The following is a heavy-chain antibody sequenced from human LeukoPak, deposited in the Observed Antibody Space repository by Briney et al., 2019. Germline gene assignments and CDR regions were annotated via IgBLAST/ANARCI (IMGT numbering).Heavy chain of an antibody. CDR1: GFSLNTSGMC. D-gene: IGHD1-26*01. Sequence: SGPALVKPTQTLTLTCTLSGFSLNTSGMCVSGIRQPPGKALEWLARIDYDDKYYSTSLKTRLTISKDTSKNQVVLTMTNMDPVDTATYYCARSQFDRYRGSSNDYWGQGTLVTVSS. J-gene: IGHJ4*02. CDR2: IDYDDK. V-gene: IGHV2-70*11. CDR3: ARSQFDRYRGSSNDY.